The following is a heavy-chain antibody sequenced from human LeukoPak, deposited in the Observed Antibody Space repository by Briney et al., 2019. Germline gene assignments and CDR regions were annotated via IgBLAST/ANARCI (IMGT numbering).Heavy chain of an antibody. CDR3: ARKSYDFWSEGYYYMDV. CDR1: GGSISSYY. D-gene: IGHD3-3*01. CDR2: IYYSGST. Sequence: SETLSLTCTVSGGSISSYYWSWLRQPPGKGLEWIGYIYYSGSTNYNPSLKSRVTISVDTSKNQFSLKLSSVTAADTAVYYCARKSYDFWSEGYYYMDVWGKGTTVTVSS. V-gene: IGHV4-59*01. J-gene: IGHJ6*03.